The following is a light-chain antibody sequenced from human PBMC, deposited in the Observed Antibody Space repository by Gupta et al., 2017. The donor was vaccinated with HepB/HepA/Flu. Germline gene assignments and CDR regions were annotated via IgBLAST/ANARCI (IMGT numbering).Light chain of an antibody. V-gene: IGLV1-51*01. CDR2: DNN. CDR3: GTWDTSVNSVV. J-gene: IGLJ2*01. Sequence: QSVFPPPPSVSAAPVQKVTISCSGSSSNTGKNSVSWYQQVPGKAPRLLIYDNNKRPSGIPDRFSGSKSGTSATLGITGLQTGDEAAYYCGTWDTSVNSVVFGGGTKLTVL. CDR1: SSNTGKNS.